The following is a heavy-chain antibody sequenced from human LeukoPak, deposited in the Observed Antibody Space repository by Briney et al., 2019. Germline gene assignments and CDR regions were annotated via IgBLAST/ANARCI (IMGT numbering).Heavy chain of an antibody. J-gene: IGHJ6*03. CDR1: GGSFSGYY. D-gene: IGHD3-16*02. V-gene: IGHV4-34*01. CDR3: ARRVWGSYRYLYYYYYMDV. Sequence: SETLSLTCAVYGGSFSGYYWSWIRQPPGKGLEWIGEINHSGSTNYNPSLKSRVTISVDTSKNQFSLKLSSVTAADTAAYYCARRVWGSYRYLYYYYYMDVWGKGTTVTVSS. CDR2: INHSGST.